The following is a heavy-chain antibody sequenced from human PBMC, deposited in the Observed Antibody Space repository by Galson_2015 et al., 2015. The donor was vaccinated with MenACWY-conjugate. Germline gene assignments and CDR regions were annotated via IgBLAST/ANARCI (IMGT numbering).Heavy chain of an antibody. J-gene: IGHJ6*02. Sequence: SLRLSCAASGFTFSDYQMGWIRQAPGKGLEWISFTNSASSFIKYADSVKGRFISSRDNSKNSLYLQMNSLRAEDTAVYYCARDHPKYRDMDVWGRGTTVTVSS. D-gene: IGHD1-1*01. CDR1: GFTFSDYQ. V-gene: IGHV3-11*06. CDR3: ARDHPKYRDMDV. CDR2: TNSASSFI.